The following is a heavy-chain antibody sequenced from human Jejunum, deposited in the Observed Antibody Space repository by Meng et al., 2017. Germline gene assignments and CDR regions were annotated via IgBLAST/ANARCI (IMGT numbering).Heavy chain of an antibody. D-gene: IGHD2-2*01. CDR3: ASNTDCTSTSCYAY. Sequence: QVQLVQSGAEVKKPGASVKVSCKASGYSFTGYYMHWVRQAPGQGLEWLGRINTYSGDTNYAQKFQGRVTMTRDTSISTAYMELNSLSSDDTALYYCASNTDCTSTSCYAYWGQGTLVTVSS. V-gene: IGHV1-2*06. CDR2: INTYSGDT. J-gene: IGHJ4*02. CDR1: GYSFTGYY.